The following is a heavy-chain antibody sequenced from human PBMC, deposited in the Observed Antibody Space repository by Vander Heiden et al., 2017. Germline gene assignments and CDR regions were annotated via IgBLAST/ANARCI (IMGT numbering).Heavy chain of an antibody. CDR1: GFTFSGSA. Sequence: EVQLVESGGGLVQTGGSLKLSCAASGFTFSGSAMHWVRQASGKGLEWVGRIRSKANSDATAYAASVKGRFTISRDDSKNTAYLQMNSLKTEDTAVYYCTRPNCSSTSCYYYYGMDVWGQGTTVTVSS. CDR3: TRPNCSSTSCYYYYGMDV. CDR2: IRSKANSDAT. J-gene: IGHJ6*02. D-gene: IGHD2-2*01. V-gene: IGHV3-73*01.